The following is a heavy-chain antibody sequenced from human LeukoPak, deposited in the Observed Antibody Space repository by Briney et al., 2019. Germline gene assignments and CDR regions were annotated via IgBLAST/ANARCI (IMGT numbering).Heavy chain of an antibody. Sequence: GESLKISCKGSGYSFTSCWIGWVRQMPGKGLEWMGIIYPGDSDTRYSPSFQGQVTISADKSISTAYLQWSSLKASDTAMYYCARQGRYSGYEDYFDYWGQGTLVTVSS. J-gene: IGHJ4*02. V-gene: IGHV5-51*01. D-gene: IGHD5-12*01. CDR2: IYPGDSDT. CDR3: ARQGRYSGYEDYFDY. CDR1: GYSFTSCW.